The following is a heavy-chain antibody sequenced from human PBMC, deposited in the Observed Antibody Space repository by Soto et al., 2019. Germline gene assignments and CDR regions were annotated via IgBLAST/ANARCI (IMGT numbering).Heavy chain of an antibody. CDR2: ISSRGNTV. CDR1: GFTFSSDE. D-gene: IGHD2-8*01. V-gene: IGHV3-48*03. J-gene: IGHJ4*02. Sequence: HPGGSLRLSCAASGFTFSSDEMNWVRQAPGKGLEWVSYISSRGNTVHYAESLKGRFTVSRDNAENSLYLQMNSLRAEDTAVYYCARGYKNGVHFEYWGKGTLVTVSS. CDR3: ARGYKNGVHFEY.